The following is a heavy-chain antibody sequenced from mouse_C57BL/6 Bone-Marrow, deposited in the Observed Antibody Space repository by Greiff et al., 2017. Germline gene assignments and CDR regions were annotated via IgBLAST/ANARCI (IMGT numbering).Heavy chain of an antibody. CDR2: ISNGGGST. Sequence: EVQLVESGGGLVQPGGSLKLSCAASGFTFSDYYMYWVRQTPEKRLEWVAYISNGGGSTYYPATVKGRFTISRDNANNTVYMQMSRLKSEDTAMYYCARLYDYGDYYAMDYWGQGTSVTVSS. V-gene: IGHV5-12*01. CDR3: ARLYDYGDYYAMDY. D-gene: IGHD2-4*01. CDR1: GFTFSDYY. J-gene: IGHJ4*01.